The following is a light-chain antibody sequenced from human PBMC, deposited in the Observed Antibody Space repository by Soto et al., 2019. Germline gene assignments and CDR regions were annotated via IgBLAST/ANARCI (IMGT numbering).Light chain of an antibody. Sequence: EIVLTQSPGTLSLSPGERATLSCRASQSVSNNYLAWYQQKPGQAPRLLIYGASNRATGIPDRFSGSGSGTDFTLTISRLEPEDFAVYYCQQRNNWPPITFGQGTRLEI. CDR3: QQRNNWPPIT. V-gene: IGKV3D-20*02. CDR1: QSVSNNY. J-gene: IGKJ5*01. CDR2: GAS.